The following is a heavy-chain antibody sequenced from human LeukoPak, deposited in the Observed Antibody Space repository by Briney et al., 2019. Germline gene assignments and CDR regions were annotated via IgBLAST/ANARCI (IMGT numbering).Heavy chain of an antibody. CDR2: ISAYNGNT. V-gene: IGHV1-18*01. D-gene: IGHD6-6*01. CDR3: ARDTSYSSSSAGGY. CDR1: GYTFTSYG. J-gene: IGHJ4*02. Sequence: ASVKVSCKASGYTFTSYGISWVRQAPRQGLEWMGWISAYNGNTNYEQKLQGRVTMNTDTSTSTAYMELRSLRSDDTAVYYCARDTSYSSSSAGGYWGQGTLVTVSS.